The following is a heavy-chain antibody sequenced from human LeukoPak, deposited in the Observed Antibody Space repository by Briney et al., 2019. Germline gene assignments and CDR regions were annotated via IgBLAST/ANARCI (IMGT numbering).Heavy chain of an antibody. CDR2: ISAGGGSA. CDR1: GFTFSTYA. CDR3: ARDPNGDYIGAFDM. D-gene: IGHD4-17*01. V-gene: IGHV3-23*01. Sequence: PGGSLRLSCTASGFTFSTYAMMWVRQTPGKGLEWVSAISAGGGSAHYADSVKGRFTISRDNSEHTLFLQMNSLRAEDTAVYYCARDPNGDYIGAFDMWGPGTMVTVSS. J-gene: IGHJ3*02.